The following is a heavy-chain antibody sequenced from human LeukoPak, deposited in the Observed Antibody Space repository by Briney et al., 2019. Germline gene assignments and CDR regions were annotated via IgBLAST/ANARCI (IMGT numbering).Heavy chain of an antibody. CDR3: ARAYYYGSGSYSHDF. D-gene: IGHD3-10*01. CDR2: ISSNSDTI. CDR1: GFTFSSYS. V-gene: IGHV3-48*04. Sequence: GGSLRLSCAASGFTFSSYSMNWVRQAPGKGLEWVSYISSNSDTIYYADSVKGRFTISRDNAKNSLYLQVNSLRAEDTAVYYCARAYYYGSGSYSHDFWGPGTLVTVSS. J-gene: IGHJ4*02.